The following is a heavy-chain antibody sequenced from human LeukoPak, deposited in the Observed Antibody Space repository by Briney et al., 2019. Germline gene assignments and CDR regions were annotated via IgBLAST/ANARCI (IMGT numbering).Heavy chain of an antibody. CDR1: GYTFTGYY. Sequence: GASVKVSCEASGYTFTGYYMHWVRQAPGQGLEWMGWINRNSARTNYAQKLQGRVTMTGDTSISTAYMELTRLTSEDTAVYDYARGTYYDSSAYSGVRLFDYWGQGTLVTVSS. V-gene: IGHV1-2*02. CDR3: ARGTYYDSSAYSGVRLFDY. J-gene: IGHJ4*02. CDR2: INRNSART. D-gene: IGHD3-22*01.